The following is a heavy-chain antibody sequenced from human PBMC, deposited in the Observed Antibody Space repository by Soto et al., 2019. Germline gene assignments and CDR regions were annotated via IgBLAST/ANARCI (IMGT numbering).Heavy chain of an antibody. CDR1: GYSFTSYW. Sequence: HGESLKISCKGSGYSFTSYWIGWVRQMPGKGLEWMGIIYPGDSDTRYSPSFQGQVTISADKSISTAYLQWSSLKASDTAMYYCARGGLGYCSSTSCYPPHYYGMDVWGQGTTVTVSS. D-gene: IGHD2-2*01. CDR3: ARGGLGYCSSTSCYPPHYYGMDV. CDR2: IYPGDSDT. J-gene: IGHJ6*02. V-gene: IGHV5-51*01.